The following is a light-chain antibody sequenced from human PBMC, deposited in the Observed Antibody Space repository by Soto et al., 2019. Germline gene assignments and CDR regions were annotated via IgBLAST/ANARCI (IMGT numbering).Light chain of an antibody. V-gene: IGLV2-23*01. CDR1: SSDVGSYNP. CDR2: EAT. J-gene: IGLJ1*01. CDR3: CSYAGSSTYV. Sequence: QSVLTQPASVSGSPGQSITISCTGTSSDVGSYNPVSWYQQHPGKAHKFMIYEATKRPSGVSNRFSGSKSGNTASLTISGLQAEDEADYYCCSYAGSSTYVFGTGTKLTVL.